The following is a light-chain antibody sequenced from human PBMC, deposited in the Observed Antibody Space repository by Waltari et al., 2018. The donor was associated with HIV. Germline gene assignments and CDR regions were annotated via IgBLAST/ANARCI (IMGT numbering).Light chain of an antibody. CDR3: ATWDDSPDGPV. J-gene: IGLJ3*02. CDR1: SSNIGSNT. CDR2: SNN. V-gene: IGLV1-44*01. Sequence: QSVLTQPPSASGTPGQRVTISCSGSSSNIGSNTVNWYQHLPGTAPKLLIYSNNRGPAGVPDRFSGSKSGTSASLAISGLQSEDGADYYCATWDDSPDGPVFCGGTKLTVL.